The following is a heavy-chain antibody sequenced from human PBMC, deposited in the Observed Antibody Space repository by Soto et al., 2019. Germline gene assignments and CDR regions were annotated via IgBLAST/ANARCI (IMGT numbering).Heavy chain of an antibody. D-gene: IGHD3-3*01. CDR1: GFTFSSYS. J-gene: IGHJ5*02. Sequence: PGGSLRLSCAASGFTFSSYSMNWVRQAPGKGLEWVSYISSSSSTIYYADSVKGRFTISRDNAKNSLYLQMNSLRDEDTAVYYCASESRFLEWFSLNWFDHCGQGTLVTVFS. CDR3: ASESRFLEWFSLNWFDH. CDR2: ISSSSSTI. V-gene: IGHV3-48*02.